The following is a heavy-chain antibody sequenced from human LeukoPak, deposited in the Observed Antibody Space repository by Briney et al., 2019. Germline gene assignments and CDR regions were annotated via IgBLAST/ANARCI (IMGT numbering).Heavy chain of an antibody. V-gene: IGHV3-30*02. J-gene: IGHJ3*02. Sequence: GGSLRLSCAASGLTLSSYGMHWVRQAPGKGLEWVAFTRYDGSNKYYADSVKGRFTISSDNSKNTLYLQMNSLRAEDTAVYYCARALPVLRYFDWKAHDAFDIWGQGTMVTVSS. CDR2: TRYDGSNK. CDR3: ARALPVLRYFDWKAHDAFDI. D-gene: IGHD3-9*01. CDR1: GLTLSSYG.